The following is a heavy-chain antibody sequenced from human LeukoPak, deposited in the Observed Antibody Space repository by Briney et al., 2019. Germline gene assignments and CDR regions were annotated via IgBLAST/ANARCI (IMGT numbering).Heavy chain of an antibody. V-gene: IGHV4-59*01. CDR1: GASISSYY. Sequence: SETLSLTCTVSGASISSYYWTWVRQPPGKELAWIGYIHHTDGTNYNPSLESRVTISLDTSNNQLSLTLRSVTASDTAVYYCARGGLYRGFYYYNDVWAKGTTVTVSS. CDR3: ARGGLYRGFYYYNDV. J-gene: IGHJ6*03. CDR2: IHHTDGT. D-gene: IGHD4-11*01.